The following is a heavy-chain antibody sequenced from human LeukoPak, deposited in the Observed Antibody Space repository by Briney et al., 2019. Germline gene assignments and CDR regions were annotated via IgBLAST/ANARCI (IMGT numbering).Heavy chain of an antibody. CDR2: IYTSGST. CDR3: ARGLGPLRYFDSRGMDV. Sequence: PSETLSLTCTVSGVSVSSYYWSWIRQPAGKGLEWIGRIYTSGSTDYNPSLKSRVTMSVDTSKNQFSLKLSSVTAADTAVYYCARGLGPLRYFDSRGMDVWGQGTTVTVSS. V-gene: IGHV4-4*07. J-gene: IGHJ6*02. CDR1: GVSVSSYY. D-gene: IGHD3-9*01.